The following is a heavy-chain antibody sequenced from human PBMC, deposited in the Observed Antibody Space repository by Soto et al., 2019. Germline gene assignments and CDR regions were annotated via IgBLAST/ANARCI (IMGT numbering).Heavy chain of an antibody. CDR3: ARDRGTTLEAFDI. Sequence: QVQLVESGGGVVQPGRSLRLSCAASGFTFSSYGMHWVRQAPGKGLEWVAVIWYDGSNKYYADSVKGRFTISRDNSKNTLYLQMNSLRAEDTAVYYCARDRGTTLEAFDIWGQGTMVTVSS. J-gene: IGHJ3*02. D-gene: IGHD1-7*01. CDR2: IWYDGSNK. CDR1: GFTFSSYG. V-gene: IGHV3-33*01.